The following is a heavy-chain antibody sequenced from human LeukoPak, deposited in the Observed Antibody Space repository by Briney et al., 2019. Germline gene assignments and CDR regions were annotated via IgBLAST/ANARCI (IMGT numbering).Heavy chain of an antibody. CDR3: ARVLKGSGGSLRPRFDY. V-gene: IGHV4-34*01. CDR2: INHSGST. J-gene: IGHJ4*02. Sequence: SETLSLTCAVYGGSFSGYYWSWIRQPPGKGLEWIGEINHSGSTNYNASLKSRVTISVDTSKNQFSLKLSSVTAADTAVYYCARVLKGSGGSLRPRFDYWGQGTLVTVSS. CDR1: GGSFSGYY. D-gene: IGHD2-15*01.